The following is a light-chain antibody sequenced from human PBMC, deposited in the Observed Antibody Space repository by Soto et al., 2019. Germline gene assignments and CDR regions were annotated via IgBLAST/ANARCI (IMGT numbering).Light chain of an antibody. Sequence: QSVLTQPASVSGSPGQSITISCTGTSSDVGGYNYVSWYQQYPGKAPKLIISEVSNRPSGVSNRFSGSKSGNTASLTISGLQAEDEADYYCSSYTSTSTTFVFGNGTKSPS. J-gene: IGLJ1*01. V-gene: IGLV2-14*01. CDR1: SSDVGGYNY. CDR2: EVS. CDR3: SSYTSTSTTFV.